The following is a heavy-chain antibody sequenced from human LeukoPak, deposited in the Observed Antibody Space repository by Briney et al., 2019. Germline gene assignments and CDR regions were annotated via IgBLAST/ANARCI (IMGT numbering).Heavy chain of an antibody. V-gene: IGHV1-2*02. CDR3: ARSIVSGYYPYYSDY. CDR1: GYTFTGYY. Sequence: ASVKVSCKASGYTFTGYYMHWVRQAPGQGLEWMGWINPNSGGTNYAQKFQGRVTMTRDTSISTAYMELSRLRSDDTAVHYCARSIVSGYYPYYSDYWGQGTLVTVSS. CDR2: INPNSGGT. J-gene: IGHJ4*02. D-gene: IGHD3-22*01.